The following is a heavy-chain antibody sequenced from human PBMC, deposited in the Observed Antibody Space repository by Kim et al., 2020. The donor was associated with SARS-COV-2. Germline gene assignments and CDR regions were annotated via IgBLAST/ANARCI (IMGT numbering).Heavy chain of an antibody. CDR3: AGVLFQTLFPDYYGIDV. Sequence: SVKVSCKASGGTFSSYAISWVRQAPGQGLEWMGGIIPIFGTANYAQKFQGRVTITADESTSTAYMELSSLRSEDTAVYYCAGVLFQTLFPDYYGIDVWGQGTTVTVSS. J-gene: IGHJ6*02. V-gene: IGHV1-69*13. CDR2: IIPIFGTA. D-gene: IGHD3-16*01. CDR1: GGTFSSYA.